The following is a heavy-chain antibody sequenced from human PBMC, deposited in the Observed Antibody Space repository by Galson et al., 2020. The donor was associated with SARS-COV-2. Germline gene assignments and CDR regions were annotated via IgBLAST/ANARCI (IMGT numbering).Heavy chain of an antibody. CDR3: ARAKGGGYYYGMDV. J-gene: IGHJ6*02. CDR2: ISYDGSNK. Sequence: TGGSLRLSCAASGFTFSIYAMHWVRQAPGKGLEWVAVISYDGSNKYYADSVKGRLTISRDNSKNTLYLQMNSLRAEDTAVYYCARAKGGGYYYGMDVWGQGTTVTVSS. CDR1: GFTFSIYA. D-gene: IGHD3-16*01. V-gene: IGHV3-30-3*01.